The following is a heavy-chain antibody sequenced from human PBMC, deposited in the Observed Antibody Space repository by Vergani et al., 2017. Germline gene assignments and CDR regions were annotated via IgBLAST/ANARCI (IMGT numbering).Heavy chain of an antibody. CDR2: IYWDDDK. CDR1: GFSLSTSGVG. CDR3: AHTVRYYDSIGYHDY. J-gene: IGHJ4*02. Sequence: QITLKESGPTLVKPTQTLTLTCTFSGFSLSTSGVGVGWIRQPPGKALEWLALIYWDDDKRYSPSLKSRLTITKDTSKNQVVLTMTNMDPVDTATYYCAHTVRYYDSIGYHDYWGQGTLVTVSP. D-gene: IGHD3-22*01. V-gene: IGHV2-5*02.